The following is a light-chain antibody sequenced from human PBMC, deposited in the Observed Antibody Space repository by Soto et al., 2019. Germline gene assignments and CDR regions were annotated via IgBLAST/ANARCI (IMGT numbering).Light chain of an antibody. Sequence: DIQMTQSPSTLSASFGDRVTTTCRASQSINSWLAWYQQKPGKAPKLLIYAASSLERGVPSRFSGSGSGTEYTLTISSLQPDDFAAYYCQQYRSYSGTFGQGTKVDI. J-gene: IGKJ1*01. V-gene: IGKV1-5*01. CDR3: QQYRSYSGT. CDR2: AAS. CDR1: QSINSW.